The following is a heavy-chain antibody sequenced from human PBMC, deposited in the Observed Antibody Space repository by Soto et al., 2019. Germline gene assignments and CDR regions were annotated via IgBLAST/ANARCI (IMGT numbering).Heavy chain of an antibody. J-gene: IGHJ4*02. CDR1: GFTFSSYG. Sequence: GGSLRLSCAASGFTFSSYGMHWVRQAPGKGLEWVAVISYDGSNKYYADSVKGRFTISRDNSKNTLYLQMNSLRAEDTAVYYCAKEKLAAAGFIFDYWGQGTLVTVSS. CDR3: AKEKLAAAGFIFDY. D-gene: IGHD6-13*01. CDR2: ISYDGSNK. V-gene: IGHV3-30*18.